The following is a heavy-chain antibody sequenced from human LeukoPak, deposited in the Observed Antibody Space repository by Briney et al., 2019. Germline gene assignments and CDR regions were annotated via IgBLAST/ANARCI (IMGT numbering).Heavy chain of an antibody. V-gene: IGHV3-49*04. D-gene: IGHD5-18*01. CDR3: TRGAGYTYGSFY. Sequence: GGSLRLSCSGSGFTFGDYALSWVRQAPGKGLEWVGFIRSKAYGGTIAYAASVRGRFTISRDDSKSIACLQMNSLKTEDTAVYYCTRGAGYTYGSFYWGQGTLVTVSS. J-gene: IGHJ4*02. CDR2: IRSKAYGGTI. CDR1: GFTFGDYA.